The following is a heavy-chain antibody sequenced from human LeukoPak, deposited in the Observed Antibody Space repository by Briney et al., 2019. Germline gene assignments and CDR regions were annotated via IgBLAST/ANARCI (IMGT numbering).Heavy chain of an antibody. CDR2: SSGSGSST. CDR3: AKVHMVRGQYYYYGMDV. CDR1: GFTFSSYA. Sequence: GGSLRLSCAASGFTFSSYAMSWGRQPPGKGLELVSASSGSGSSTSYADSVKGRFTISRDNSKNTLYLQRNSLRAEDTAVYYCAKVHMVRGQYYYYGMDVWGQGTTVTVSS. J-gene: IGHJ6*02. D-gene: IGHD3-10*01. V-gene: IGHV3-23*01.